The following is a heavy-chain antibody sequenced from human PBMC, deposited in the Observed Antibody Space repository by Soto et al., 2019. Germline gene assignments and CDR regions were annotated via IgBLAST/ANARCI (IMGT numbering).Heavy chain of an antibody. V-gene: IGHV3-23*01. CDR1: GFTFSIDA. CDR3: AKDPKGSSGYSFEY. J-gene: IGHJ4*02. D-gene: IGHD6-13*01. Sequence: EVQLLESGGGLVQPGGSLRLSCAASGFTFSIDAMSWVRQAPGKGLEWVSTIGGSGTSTFYAVSVKGRFTISRDNSKNTLYLQMNSLRAEDTAVYDCAKDPKGSSGYSFEYWGQGTLVTVSS. CDR2: IGGSGTST.